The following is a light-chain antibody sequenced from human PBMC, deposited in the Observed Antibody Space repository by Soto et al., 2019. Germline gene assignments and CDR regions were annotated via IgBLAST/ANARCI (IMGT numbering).Light chain of an antibody. Sequence: EVVMTQSPATLSVSPGDRATLSCRASQSVDTNVAWYQQKPGQAPRLLVHSASTRATGITARFAGIGSGTEFTLTSRGLQSDDYAVYYCQQYYKWPPYTFGQGTKLQIK. CDR3: QQYYKWPPYT. CDR1: QSVDTN. V-gene: IGKV3-15*01. J-gene: IGKJ2*01. CDR2: SAS.